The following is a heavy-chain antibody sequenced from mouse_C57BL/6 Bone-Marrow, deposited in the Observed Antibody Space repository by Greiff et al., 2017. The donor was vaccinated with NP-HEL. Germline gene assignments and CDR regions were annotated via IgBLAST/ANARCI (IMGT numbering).Heavy chain of an antibody. J-gene: IGHJ4*01. V-gene: IGHV1-18*01. Sequence: EVQLQQSGPELVKPGASVKIPCKASGYTFTDYNMDWVKQSHGKSLEWIGDINPNNGGTIYNQKFKGKATVTVDKSSSTAYMELRSLTSEDTAVYYCARRGSGYVGYAMDYWGQGTSVTVSS. CDR3: ARRGSGYVGYAMDY. CDR2: INPNNGGT. D-gene: IGHD3-2*02. CDR1: GYTFTDYN.